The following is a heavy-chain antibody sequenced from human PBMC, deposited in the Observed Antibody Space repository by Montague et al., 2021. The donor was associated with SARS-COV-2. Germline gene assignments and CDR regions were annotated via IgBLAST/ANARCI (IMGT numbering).Heavy chain of an antibody. CDR2: IYHSGTT. CDR1: GDSITNNYY. D-gene: IGHD2-21*01. J-gene: IGHJ4*02. V-gene: IGHV4-38-2*02. CDR3: ARRHIVASNRAFAY. Sequence: SETLSLTCTVSGDSITNNYYWGWIRQPPGKGLEWIGTIYHSGTTYYNSSLKSRVTISVDTSNNQFSLKLTSVTAADTAVYYCARRHIVASNRAFAYWGQGTLVTVSS.